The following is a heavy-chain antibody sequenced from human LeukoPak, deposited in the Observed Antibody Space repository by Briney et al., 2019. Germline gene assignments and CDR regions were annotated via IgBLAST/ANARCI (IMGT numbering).Heavy chain of an antibody. D-gene: IGHD1-26*01. CDR1: GFTFDTAW. Sequence: GGSLRLSCAASGFTFDTAWMNWVRQAPGKGLEWVGRIKSKIDGGTTDYAAPVKGRFTISRDDSQSTLYLQMNSLTAEDIAVYYCTTDVLGIVIGYWGQGTLVTVSS. J-gene: IGHJ4*02. CDR2: IKSKIDGGTT. CDR3: TTDVLGIVIGY. V-gene: IGHV3-15*07.